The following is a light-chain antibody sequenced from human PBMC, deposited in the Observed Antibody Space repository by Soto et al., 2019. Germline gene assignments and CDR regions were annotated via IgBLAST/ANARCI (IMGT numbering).Light chain of an antibody. CDR3: QHYKTYSRT. Sequence: DIQLTQSPSSLCASVGDRVTIPCLASQSISSYLNWYQQKPGKAPKLLIYAASSLQSGVPSRFSGSGSGTEFTLNISSLQSDDFATYYCQHYKTYSRTFGQGTKVDIK. J-gene: IGKJ1*01. CDR1: QSISSY. V-gene: IGKV1-39*01. CDR2: AAS.